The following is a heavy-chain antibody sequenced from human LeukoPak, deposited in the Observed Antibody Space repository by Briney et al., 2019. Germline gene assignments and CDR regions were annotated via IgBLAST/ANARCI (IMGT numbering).Heavy chain of an antibody. CDR2: MYHSGST. J-gene: IGHJ5*02. CDR3: ARGPRFGELLWHWFDP. CDR1: GYSISSGNY. V-gene: IGHV4-38-2*02. Sequence: PSETLSLTCTVSGYSISSGNYWGWIPQPPGKGLEWIGRMYHSGSTYYNPPPKSRVTISEDTSKNQFSLKLRSVTAADTAVYYCARGPRFGELLWHWFDPWGQGTLVTVSS. D-gene: IGHD3-10*01.